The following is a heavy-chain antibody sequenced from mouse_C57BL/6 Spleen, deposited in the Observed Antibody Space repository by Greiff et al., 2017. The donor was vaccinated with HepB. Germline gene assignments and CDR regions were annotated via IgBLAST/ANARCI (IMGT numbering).Heavy chain of an antibody. CDR2: ISYDGSN. CDR3: ARVGRDYFDY. CDR1: GYSITSGYY. J-gene: IGHJ2*01. V-gene: IGHV3-6*01. Sequence: EVQLVESGPGLVKPSQSLSLTCSVTGYSITSGYYWNWIRQFPGNKLEWMGYISYDGSNNYNPSLKNRISITRDTSKNQFFLKLNSVTTEDTATYYCARVGRDYFDYWGQGTTLTVSS. D-gene: IGHD4-1*01.